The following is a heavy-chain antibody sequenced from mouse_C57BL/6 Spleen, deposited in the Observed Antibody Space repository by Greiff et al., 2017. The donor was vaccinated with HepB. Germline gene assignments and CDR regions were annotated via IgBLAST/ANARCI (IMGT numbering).Heavy chain of an antibody. Sequence: VQLKESGAELARPGASVKLSCKASGYTFTSYGISWVKQRTGQGLEWIGEIYPRSGNTYYNEKFKGKATLTADKSSSTAYMELRSLTSEDSAVYFCASQEGNYYAMDYWGQGTSVTVSS. CDR1: GYTFTSYG. J-gene: IGHJ4*01. CDR2: IYPRSGNT. D-gene: IGHD3-3*01. V-gene: IGHV1-81*01. CDR3: ASQEGNYYAMDY.